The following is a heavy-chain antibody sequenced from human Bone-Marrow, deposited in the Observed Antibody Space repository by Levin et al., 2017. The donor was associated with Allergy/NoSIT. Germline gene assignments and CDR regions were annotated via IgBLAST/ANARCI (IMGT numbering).Heavy chain of an antibody. CDR1: GYTLTSFA. Sequence: KSGGSLRLSCKASGYTLTSFAINWVRQAPGQGLEWMGWINTNTGNPTYAQDFTGRFVFSLDTSVNTTYLQISSLKSEDTAIYYCARDSPRATGPDYWGQGTLVTVSS. CDR3: ARDSPRATGPDY. D-gene: IGHD5-24*01. J-gene: IGHJ4*02. V-gene: IGHV7-4-1*02. CDR2: INTNTGNP.